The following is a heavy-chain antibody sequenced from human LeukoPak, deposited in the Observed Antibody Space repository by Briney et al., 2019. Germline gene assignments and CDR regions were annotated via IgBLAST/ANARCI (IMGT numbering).Heavy chain of an antibody. CDR1: GFTFSSYA. CDR3: AKGAYYDNSGYPYFDY. Sequence: GSLRLSCAASGFTFSSYALSWVRQAPGKGLEWVSAISGSDGSTYYADSVKGRFTISRDNSKNTLYLQMNILRADDTAVYFCAKGAYYDNSGYPYFDYWGQGTLVTVSS. CDR2: ISGSDGST. J-gene: IGHJ4*02. D-gene: IGHD3-22*01. V-gene: IGHV3-23*01.